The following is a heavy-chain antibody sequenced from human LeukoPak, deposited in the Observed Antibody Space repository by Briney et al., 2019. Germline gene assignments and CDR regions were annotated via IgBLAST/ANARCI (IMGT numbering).Heavy chain of an antibody. Sequence: GGSLRLSCAASGFTFSSYSMTWVRQAPGKGLEWVSYISSSSSTIYYADSVKGRFTISRDNAKNSLYLQMNSLRDEDTAVYYCARVAAAGNYYYGMDVWGQGATVTVSS. CDR1: GFTFSSYS. J-gene: IGHJ6*02. D-gene: IGHD6-13*01. CDR3: ARVAAAGNYYYGMDV. CDR2: ISSSSSTI. V-gene: IGHV3-48*02.